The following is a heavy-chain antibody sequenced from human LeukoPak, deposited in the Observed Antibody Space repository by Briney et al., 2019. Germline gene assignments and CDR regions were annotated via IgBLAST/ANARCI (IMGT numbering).Heavy chain of an antibody. CDR2: ISGSGGST. D-gene: IGHD1-26*01. Sequence: GGSLRLSCAASGFTFSSYAMGWVRQAPGKGLEWVSAISGSGGSTYYADSVKGRFTISGDDSKNTLYLQMNSLRAEDTAVYYCAKVGVGATRDYWGQGTLVTVSS. CDR3: AKVGVGATRDY. CDR1: GFTFSSYA. J-gene: IGHJ4*02. V-gene: IGHV3-23*01.